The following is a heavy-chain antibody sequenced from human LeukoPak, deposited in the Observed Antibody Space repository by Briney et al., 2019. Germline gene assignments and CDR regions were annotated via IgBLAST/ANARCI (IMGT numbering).Heavy chain of an antibody. V-gene: IGHV1-69*04. D-gene: IGHD3-10*01. Sequence: GASVKVSCTASGGTFSSYAISWVRQAPGQGLEWMGRIIPILGIANYAQKFQGRVTITADKSTSTAYMELSSLRSEDTAVYYCAREPITMVRGVYDYWGQGTLVTVSS. CDR1: GGTFSSYA. J-gene: IGHJ4*02. CDR2: IIPILGIA. CDR3: AREPITMVRGVYDY.